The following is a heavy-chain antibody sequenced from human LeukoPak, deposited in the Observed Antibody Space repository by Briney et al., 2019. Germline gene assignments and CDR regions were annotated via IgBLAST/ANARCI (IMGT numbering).Heavy chain of an antibody. CDR2: INPSGGST. CDR3: ARGGYCSGGSCCWFDP. V-gene: IGHV1-46*01. CDR1: GYTFTSYY. J-gene: IGHJ5*02. D-gene: IGHD2-15*01. Sequence: ASVKVSCKASGYTFTSYYMHWVRQAPGQGLEWMGIINPSGGSTSYAQKFQGRVTMTRDTSTSTVYMELSSLRSEDTAVYYCARGGYCSGGSCCWFDPWGQGTLVTVSS.